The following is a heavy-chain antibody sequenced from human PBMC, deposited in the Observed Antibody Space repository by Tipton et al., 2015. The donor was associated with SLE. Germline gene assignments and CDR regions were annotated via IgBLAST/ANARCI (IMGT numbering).Heavy chain of an antibody. Sequence: TLSLTCTVSGGSIGASNYNRGWIRQPPGKGLEWIGNIHYSGNTYYNPSLKSRATISVDTSKNQFSLKLSSVTAADTAVYYCARAGSSGWYGYWGQGTLVTVSS. D-gene: IGHD6-19*01. CDR2: IHYSGNT. J-gene: IGHJ4*02. CDR3: ARAGSSGWYGY. CDR1: GGSIGASNYN. V-gene: IGHV4-39*07.